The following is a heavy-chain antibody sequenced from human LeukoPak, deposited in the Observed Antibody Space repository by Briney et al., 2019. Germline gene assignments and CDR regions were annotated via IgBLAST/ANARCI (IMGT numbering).Heavy chain of an antibody. V-gene: IGHV4-39*07. CDR1: GGSISSYY. Sequence: SETLSLTCTVSGGSISSYYWSWIRQPPGKGLEWIGSIYYSGSTYYNPSLKSRVTISVDTSKNQFSLKLSSVTAADTAVYYCARGLIAAPRQGWFDPWGQGTLVTVSS. CDR3: ARGLIAAPRQGWFDP. D-gene: IGHD6-13*01. CDR2: IYYSGST. J-gene: IGHJ5*02.